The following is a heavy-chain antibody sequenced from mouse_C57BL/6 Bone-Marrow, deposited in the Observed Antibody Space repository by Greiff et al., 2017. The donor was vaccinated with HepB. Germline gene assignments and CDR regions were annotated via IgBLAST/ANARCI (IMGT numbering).Heavy chain of an antibody. V-gene: IGHV1-15*01. CDR3: TLGGGWYFDV. CDR2: IDPETGGT. J-gene: IGHJ1*03. Sequence: VQLVESGAELVRPGASVTLSCKASGYTFTDYEMHWVKQTPVHGLEWIGAIDPETGGTAYNQKFKGKAILTADKSSSTAYMELRSLTSEDSAVYYCTLGGGWYFDVWGTGTTVTVSS. D-gene: IGHD4-1*01. CDR1: GYTFTDYE.